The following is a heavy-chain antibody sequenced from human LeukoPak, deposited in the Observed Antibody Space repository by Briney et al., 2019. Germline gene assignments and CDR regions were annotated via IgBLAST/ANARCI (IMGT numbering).Heavy chain of an antibody. CDR1: GFTFSSYS. V-gene: IGHV3-48*01. J-gene: IGHJ4*02. CDR2: ISSSSTTI. CDR3: ARDGRFDY. Sequence: GGSLRLSCAASGFTFSSYSMMWVRQAPGKGLEWVSYISSSSTTIYYADSVKGRFTISRDNAKNSVYLQMNSLRAEDTAVYYCARDGRFDYWGQGTLVTVSS.